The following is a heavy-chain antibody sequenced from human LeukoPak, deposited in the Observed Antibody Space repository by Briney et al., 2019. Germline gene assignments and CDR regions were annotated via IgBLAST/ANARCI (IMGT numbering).Heavy chain of an antibody. J-gene: IGHJ6*03. CDR3: ARVRSGSYYYYYYMDV. Sequence: GGSLRLSCAASGFTFSSYWMHWVRQAPGKGLEWVSYISSGGSTIYYADSVKGRFTISRDNAKNSLYLQMNSLRAEDTAVYYCARVRSGSYYYYYYMDVWGKGTTVTISS. D-gene: IGHD3-10*01. CDR1: GFTFSSYW. V-gene: IGHV3-48*04. CDR2: ISSGGSTI.